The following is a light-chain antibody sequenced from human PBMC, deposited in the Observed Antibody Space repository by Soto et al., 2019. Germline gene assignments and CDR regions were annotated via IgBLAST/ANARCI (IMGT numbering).Light chain of an antibody. CDR2: WAS. Sequence: DIVMTQSPDSLAVILGERATINCKSSQSVLYSSNNKNYLAWYQHKPGQPPKLLIYWASIRESGVPDRFSGSGSGTDFTLTISSLQAEGVAVYYCQQYYSIPVTFGGGTKVEIK. V-gene: IGKV4-1*01. J-gene: IGKJ4*01. CDR3: QQYYSIPVT. CDR1: QSVLYSSNNKNY.